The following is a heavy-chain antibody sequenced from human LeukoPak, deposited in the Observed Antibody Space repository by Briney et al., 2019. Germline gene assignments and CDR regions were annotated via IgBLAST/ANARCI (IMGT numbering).Heavy chain of an antibody. V-gene: IGHV1-69*13. CDR2: IIPIFGTA. CDR3: ARDKYQLLYRYFDY. J-gene: IGHJ4*02. CDR1: GGTFSSYA. Sequence: ASVKVSCKASGGTFSSYAISWVRQAPGQGLEWMGGIIPIFGTANYAQKFQGRVTITADESTSTAYMELSSLRSEDTAVYYCARDKYQLLYRYFDYWGQGTLVTVSS. D-gene: IGHD2-2*02.